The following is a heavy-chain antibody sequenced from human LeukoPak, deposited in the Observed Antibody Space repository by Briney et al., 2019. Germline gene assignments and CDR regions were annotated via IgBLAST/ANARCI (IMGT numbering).Heavy chain of an antibody. D-gene: IGHD6-6*01. CDR3: ARGDGEYSSSPFDY. J-gene: IGHJ4*02. CDR2: VDPEDGET. Sequence: GASVKVSCKASGYTFTDYHMHWVQQAPGKGLEWMGRVDPEDGETIYAEKFQGRVTITADTSTDTAYMELSSLRSEDTAVYYCARGDGEYSSSPFDYWGQGTLVTVSS. CDR1: GYTFTDYH. V-gene: IGHV1-69-2*01.